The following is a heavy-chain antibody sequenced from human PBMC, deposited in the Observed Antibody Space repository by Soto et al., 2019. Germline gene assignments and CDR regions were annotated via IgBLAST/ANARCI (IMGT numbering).Heavy chain of an antibody. CDR2: IWNAGNNK. D-gene: IGHD4-4*01. CDR1: GFTFSSHA. Sequence: PVGSLRLSCAASGFTFSSHAMNWVRQAPGNGLEWVALIWNAGNNKYYTDAGSVKGRFTISRDNSRNTLYLEMNSVRADDTAVYYWARGPDYSNFGYFDYRGQGTLVTVSS. V-gene: IGHV3-33*01. CDR3: ARGPDYSNFGYFDY. J-gene: IGHJ4*02.